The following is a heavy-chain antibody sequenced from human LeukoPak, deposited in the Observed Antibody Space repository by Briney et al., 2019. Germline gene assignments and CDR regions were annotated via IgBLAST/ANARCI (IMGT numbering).Heavy chain of an antibody. V-gene: IGHV3-48*02. CDR1: GFTFSSDH. CDR3: ARDRAPLDY. CDR2: ISSSSGTI. J-gene: IGHJ4*02. Sequence: GGSLRLSCSASGFTFSSDHMNWVRQAPGRGLEWVSHISSSSGTIYYADSVKGRFTIPRDNTKNSLYLQMNSLRDEDTAVYYCARDRAPLDYWGQGTLVTVSS.